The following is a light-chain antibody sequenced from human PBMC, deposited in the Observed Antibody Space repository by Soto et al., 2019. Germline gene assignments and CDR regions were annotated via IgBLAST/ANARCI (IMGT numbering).Light chain of an antibody. CDR3: SSYTSSRTRV. CDR2: DVS. V-gene: IGLV2-14*01. J-gene: IGLJ1*01. CDR1: SSDVGGYNY. Sequence: QSALTQPASVSGSPGQSITISCTGTSSDVGGYNYVSWYQQHPGKATKLMIYDVSNRPSGVSNRFSGSKSGNTASLTISGLQAEDEADYYCSSYTSSRTRVFGTGTKLTVL.